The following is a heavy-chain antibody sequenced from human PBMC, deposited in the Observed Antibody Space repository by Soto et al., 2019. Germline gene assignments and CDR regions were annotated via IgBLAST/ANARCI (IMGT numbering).Heavy chain of an antibody. V-gene: IGHV3-21*01. CDR3: ARGRSQAYSYYMDV. CDR2: ITGSSAYI. J-gene: IGHJ6*03. Sequence: EVQLVESGGGLVKPGGSLRLSCAGSGFTFSSFTMNWVRQAPGKGLEWVSSITGSSAYIQFGDSVKGRFTISRDNAKNSLFLQMNSLRAEDTAVYYCARGRSQAYSYYMDVWGKGTTVTVSS. CDR1: GFTFSSFT.